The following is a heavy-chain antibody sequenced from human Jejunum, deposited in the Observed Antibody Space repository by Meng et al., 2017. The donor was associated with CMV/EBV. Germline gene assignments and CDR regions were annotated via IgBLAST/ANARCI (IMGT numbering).Heavy chain of an antibody. V-gene: IGHV1-2*02. CDR2: INVNTGGT. Sequence: YTRTDSFMHWVRQAPGQGLEWMGFINVNTGGTKSAQKLQGRVTMTRDTSISTAYMDLSRLGTDDTAVYYCVREGYYCTTNNCYKSFDYWGQGTLVTVSS. CDR1: YTRTDSF. J-gene: IGHJ4*02. CDR3: VREGYYCTTNNCYKSFDY. D-gene: IGHD2-2*02.